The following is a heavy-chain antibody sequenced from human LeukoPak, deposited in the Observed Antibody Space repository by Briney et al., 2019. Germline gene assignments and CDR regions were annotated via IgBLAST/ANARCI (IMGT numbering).Heavy chain of an antibody. J-gene: IGHJ4*01. Sequence: SETLSLTCAVYGGSFSSSSYYWGWIRQPPGKELQWIASVYYSGRTNYSPSLKSRVTISVDTSEKQFSLQLNSVTAADTAVYYCARQGSAYYFDFWGQGLLVTVSS. V-gene: IGHV4-39*01. CDR1: GGSFSSSSYY. D-gene: IGHD2-15*01. CDR2: VYYSGRT. CDR3: ARQGSAYYFDF.